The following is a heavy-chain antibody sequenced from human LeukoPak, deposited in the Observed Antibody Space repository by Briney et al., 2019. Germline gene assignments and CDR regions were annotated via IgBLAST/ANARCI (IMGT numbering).Heavy chain of an antibody. CDR1: GDSVSSNSAA. CDR3: ARAHATDDAFDI. V-gene: IGHV6-1*01. Sequence: SQTLSLTCAISGDSVSSNSAAWDWIRQSPSRGLEWLGRTYYRSKWCNDYAVSVKSRITINPDTSKNQFSLQLNSVTPEDTAVYYCARAHATDDAFDIWGQGTMVTVSS. D-gene: IGHD1-26*01. CDR2: TYYRSKWCN. J-gene: IGHJ3*02.